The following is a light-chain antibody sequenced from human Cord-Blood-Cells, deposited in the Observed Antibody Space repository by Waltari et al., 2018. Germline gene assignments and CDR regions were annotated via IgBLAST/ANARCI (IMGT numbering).Light chain of an antibody. J-gene: IGKJ1*01. Sequence: IQSPQSPSSLSASVGDRVNITCRASQSIRSYLNWYQQKPGKAPKLLIYAASSLQSGVPSRFSGSGSGTDFTLTISSLQPEDFATYYCQQSYSTPRTFGQGTKVEIK. V-gene: IGKV1-39*01. CDR1: QSIRSY. CDR2: AAS. CDR3: QQSYSTPRT.